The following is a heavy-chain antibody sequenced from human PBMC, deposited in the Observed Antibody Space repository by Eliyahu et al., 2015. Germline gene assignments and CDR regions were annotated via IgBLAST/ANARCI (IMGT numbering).Heavy chain of an antibody. Sequence: QVQLVQSGAEVXKPGSSVXVSCXASGGTLTGKPIPWVRQAPGQGLEWMGGIIPIFGTANYAQKFQGRVTITADKSTSTAYMELSSLRSEDTAVYYCARDGAGRPPYFDYWGQGTLVTVSS. V-gene: IGHV1-69*06. CDR3: ARDGAGRPPYFDY. D-gene: IGHD1-14*01. CDR2: IIPIFGTA. J-gene: IGHJ4*02. CDR1: GGTLTGKP.